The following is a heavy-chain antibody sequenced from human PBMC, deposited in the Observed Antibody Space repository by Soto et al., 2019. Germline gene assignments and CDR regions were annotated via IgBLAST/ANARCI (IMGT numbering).Heavy chain of an antibody. J-gene: IGHJ3*02. CDR1: GGSISSYY. Sequence: SETLSLTCTVSGGSISSYYWRWIRQPPGKGLGVIGYIYYSVSTNHNPSLKSRVTRSLDPSKNQVALKLSSVTAADTAVYYCASGLILTSYPPTFDIWGHGTMF. CDR3: ASGLILTSYPPTFDI. V-gene: IGHV4-59*01. D-gene: IGHD3-9*01. CDR2: IYYSVST.